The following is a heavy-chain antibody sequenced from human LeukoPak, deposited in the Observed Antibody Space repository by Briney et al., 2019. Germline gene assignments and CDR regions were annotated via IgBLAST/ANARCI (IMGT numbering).Heavy chain of an antibody. CDR2: TSYYGNKK. D-gene: IGHD4-23*01. CDR1: GFTLTYYA. Sequence: GGSLRLSCAASGFTLTYYAMHWVRHAPGKGLQWVAVTSYYGNKKYYADSVKGRFTISRDSSKNTLYLQMSSLRAEDTAVYYCARSSYDYGGIEGPFDYWGQGTLVTVSS. CDR3: ARSSYDYGGIEGPFDY. J-gene: IGHJ4*02. V-gene: IGHV3-30*15.